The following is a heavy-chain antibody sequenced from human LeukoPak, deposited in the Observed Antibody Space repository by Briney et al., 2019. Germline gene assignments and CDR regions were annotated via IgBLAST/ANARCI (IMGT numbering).Heavy chain of an antibody. J-gene: IGHJ4*02. CDR3: AKSKSPYPMDYIFDF. Sequence: GGSLRLSCAASGFTFSSYAMHWVRQAPGKGLEWVAVISYDGSNKYYADSVKGRFTISRDNSKNTLYVQMNSLRTDDAAVYYCAKSKSPYPMDYIFDFWGQGTLVTVSS. CDR1: GFTFSSYA. CDR2: ISYDGSNK. D-gene: IGHD4-11*01. V-gene: IGHV3-30-3*01.